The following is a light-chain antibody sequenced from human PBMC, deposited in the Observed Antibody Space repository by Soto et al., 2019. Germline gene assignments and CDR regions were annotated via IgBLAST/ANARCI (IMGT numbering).Light chain of an antibody. Sequence: QSALTQPASVSGSPGQSITISGTGTSNDISAYNFVSWYQQHPGKAPKLIIYDVGNRPSGLSNRFSGSKSGSTASLTISGLQAEYEADYYCSSYTTSSLYVFGTGTKLTVL. J-gene: IGLJ1*01. CDR2: DVG. V-gene: IGLV2-14*03. CDR3: SSYTTSSLYV. CDR1: SNDISAYNF.